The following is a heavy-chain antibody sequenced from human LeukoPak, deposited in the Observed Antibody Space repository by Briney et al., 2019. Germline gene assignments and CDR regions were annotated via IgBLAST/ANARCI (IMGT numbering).Heavy chain of an antibody. CDR3: AREGDSDYVDY. D-gene: IGHD1-26*01. Sequence: PGGSLRLSCAASGFTFSSYSMNWARQAPGKGLEWVSYISSSSSTIYYADSVKGRFTISRDNAKNSLYLQMNSLRAEDTAVYYCAREGDSDYVDYWGQGTLVTVSS. CDR1: GFTFSSYS. J-gene: IGHJ4*02. CDR2: ISSSSSTI. V-gene: IGHV3-48*01.